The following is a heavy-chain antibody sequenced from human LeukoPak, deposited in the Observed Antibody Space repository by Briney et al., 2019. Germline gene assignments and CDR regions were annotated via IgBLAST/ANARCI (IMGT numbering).Heavy chain of an antibody. V-gene: IGHV1-2*04. CDR3: ASARAYYYDTRGPDAFDI. CDR1: GYTFTGYY. CDR2: INPNNGGT. Sequence: ASVTVSCKGSGYTFTGYYMHWLRQAPAQGLEWMGWINPNNGGTNYAQKCQGWVTMTRDTDISTAYMELSRLRSDDTAVYYCASARAYYYDTRGPDAFDIWGQGTMVTVSS. D-gene: IGHD3-22*01. J-gene: IGHJ3*02.